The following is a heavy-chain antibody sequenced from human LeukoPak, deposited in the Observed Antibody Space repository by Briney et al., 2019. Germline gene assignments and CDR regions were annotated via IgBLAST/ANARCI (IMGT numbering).Heavy chain of an antibody. Sequence: ASVKVSCKASGYSFISYGISWVRQAPGQGLEWMGWISPYNGNTNYAQNLQGRVTMTTDTSTSTVYMELRSLRFDDTAVYYCARDQQQWLVDAFDIWGQGTMVTVSS. J-gene: IGHJ3*02. V-gene: IGHV1-18*01. CDR3: ARDQQQWLVDAFDI. CDR2: ISPYNGNT. D-gene: IGHD6-19*01. CDR1: GYSFISYG.